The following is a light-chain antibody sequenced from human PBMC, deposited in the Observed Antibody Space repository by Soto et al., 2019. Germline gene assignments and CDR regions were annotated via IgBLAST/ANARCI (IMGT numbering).Light chain of an antibody. CDR1: QTINSW. V-gene: IGKV1-5*01. J-gene: IGKJ1*01. Sequence: DIQMTQSPSTLSASVGDRVTITCRASQTINSWLAWYQQKPGKAPKALIFDASSLKTGVPSRFSGSGSGTEFTLTISNLQPDDFATYYCQQYDSYSSGPFGQGTKVEIK. CDR2: DAS. CDR3: QQYDSYSSGP.